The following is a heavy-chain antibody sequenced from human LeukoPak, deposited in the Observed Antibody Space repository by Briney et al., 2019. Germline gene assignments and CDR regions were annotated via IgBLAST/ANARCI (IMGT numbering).Heavy chain of an antibody. CDR1: GGSISSSSYH. Sequence: SETLSLTCTVSGGSISSSSYHWGWIRQPPGKGLEWIGSIYYSGSTYYNPSLKSRVTISVDTSKNQFSLKLSSVTAADTAVYYCARQLGYCSSTSCYADKVDYWGQRTLVTVSS. J-gene: IGHJ4*02. D-gene: IGHD2-2*01. V-gene: IGHV4-39*01. CDR2: IYYSGST. CDR3: ARQLGYCSSTSCYADKVDY.